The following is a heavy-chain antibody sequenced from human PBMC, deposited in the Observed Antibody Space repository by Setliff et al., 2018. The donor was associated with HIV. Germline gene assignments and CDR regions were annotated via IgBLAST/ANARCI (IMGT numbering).Heavy chain of an antibody. Sequence: ETLSLTCTVSGGSISSSTYHWGWIRQPPGKGLEWIGSIYYSGTTYCNPSLKSRVTISVDTSKNQFSLKLSSVTAADKAVYYCASPPYYYDSSGSGEHFQHWGQGTLVTVSS. CDR3: ASPPYYYDSSGSGEHFQH. CDR2: IYYSGTT. D-gene: IGHD3-22*01. V-gene: IGHV4-39*01. J-gene: IGHJ1*01. CDR1: GGSISSSTYH.